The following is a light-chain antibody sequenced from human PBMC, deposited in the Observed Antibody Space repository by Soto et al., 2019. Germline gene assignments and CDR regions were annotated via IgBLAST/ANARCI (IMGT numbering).Light chain of an antibody. V-gene: IGLV1-40*01. CDR1: SSNIGAGYD. J-gene: IGLJ1*01. CDR2: GNS. CDR3: QSYDSSLSGYV. Sequence: QSVLTQPPSVSGAPGQRVTISCTGSSSNIGAGYDVHWYQQLPGTAPKLLIYGNSNRPSEVPDRFSGSKSGTSASLAITGLQAEDEAEYYCQSYDSSLSGYVFGTGTKLTVL.